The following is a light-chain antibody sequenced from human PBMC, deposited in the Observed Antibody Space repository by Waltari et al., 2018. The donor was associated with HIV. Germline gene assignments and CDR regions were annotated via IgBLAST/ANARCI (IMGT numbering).Light chain of an antibody. V-gene: IGLV3-19*01. CDR2: GKN. Sequence: SSELTQDPAVPVALGQTVRITCQGDSLRSYYANWYQQKPGQAPVLVLYGKNNRPSGIPDRFSGSSSGNTASLTMTGAQAEDEADYYCNSRDSSGDVVFGGGTKLTVL. J-gene: IGLJ2*01. CDR3: NSRDSSGDVV. CDR1: SLRSYY.